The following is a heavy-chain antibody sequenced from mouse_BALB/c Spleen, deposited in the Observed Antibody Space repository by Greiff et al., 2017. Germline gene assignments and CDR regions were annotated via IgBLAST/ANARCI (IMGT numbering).Heavy chain of an antibody. J-gene: IGHJ4*01. CDR1: GFTFSDYY. D-gene: IGHD1-1*01. CDR2: ISDGGSYT. V-gene: IGHV5-4*02. Sequence: EVHLVESGGGLVKPGGSLTLSCAASGFTFSDYYMYWVRQTPEKRLEWVATISDGGSYTYYPDSVKGRFTISRDNAKNNLYLQMSSLKSEDTAMYYCAREGYYYGSYYYAMDYWGQGTSVTVSS. CDR3: AREGYYYGSYYYAMDY.